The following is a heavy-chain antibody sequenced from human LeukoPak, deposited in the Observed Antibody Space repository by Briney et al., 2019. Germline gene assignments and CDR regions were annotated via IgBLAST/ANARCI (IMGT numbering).Heavy chain of an antibody. CDR1: GFTFSSYS. CDR3: ASDGYYYGSGKAFDY. D-gene: IGHD3-10*01. V-gene: IGHV3-48*02. CDR2: ISSSSSTI. Sequence: GGSLRLSCAASGFTFSSYSMNWVRQAPGKGLEWVSYISSSSSTIYYADSVKGRFTISRDNAKNSLYLQMNSLRDEDTAVYYCASDGYYYGSGKAFDYWGQGTLVTVSS. J-gene: IGHJ4*02.